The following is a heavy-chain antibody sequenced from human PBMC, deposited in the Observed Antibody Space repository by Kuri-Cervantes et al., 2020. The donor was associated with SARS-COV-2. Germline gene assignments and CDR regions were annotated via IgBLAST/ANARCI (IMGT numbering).Heavy chain of an antibody. CDR1: GYTFTSYG. V-gene: IGHV1-2*04. CDR2: INPNSGGT. J-gene: IGHJ5*01. CDR3: VRGDWFDS. Sequence: ASVKVSCKASGYTFTSYGISWVRQAPGQGLEWMGWINPNSGGTNYAQKFQGWVTMTRDTSISTAYMELSRLRSDDTAVYYCVRGDWFDSWGQGTLVTVSS.